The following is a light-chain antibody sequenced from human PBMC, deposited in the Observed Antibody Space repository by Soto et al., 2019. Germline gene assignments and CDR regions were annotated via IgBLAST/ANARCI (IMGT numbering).Light chain of an antibody. V-gene: IGLV4-69*01. Sequence: QLVLTQSPSASASLGASVKLTCTLSRGHTTSTIAWHQQQPEKGPRFLMKVNSDGYHSKGDGIPDRFSGSSSGAERYLTISSLQSEDEADYYCQTCGTGIRVVFGGGTKLTVL. J-gene: IGLJ2*01. CDR2: VNSDGYH. CDR3: QTCGTGIRVV. CDR1: RGHTTST.